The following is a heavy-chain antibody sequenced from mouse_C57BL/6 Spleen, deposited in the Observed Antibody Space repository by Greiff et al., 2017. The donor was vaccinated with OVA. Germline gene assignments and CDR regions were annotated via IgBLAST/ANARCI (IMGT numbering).Heavy chain of an antibody. Sequence: VQLQQPGAELVRPGSSVKLSCKASGYTFTSYWMHWVKQRPIQGLEWIGNIDPSDSETHYNQKFKDKATLTVDKSSSTAYMQLSSLTSEDSAVYYCARTTMGTREFAYWGQGTLVTVSA. CDR1: GYTFTSYW. V-gene: IGHV1-52*01. CDR2: IDPSDSET. J-gene: IGHJ3*01. D-gene: IGHD2-13*01. CDR3: ARTTMGTREFAY.